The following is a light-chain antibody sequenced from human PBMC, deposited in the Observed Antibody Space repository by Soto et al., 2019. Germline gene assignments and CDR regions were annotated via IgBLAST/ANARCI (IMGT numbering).Light chain of an antibody. J-gene: IGLJ2*01. CDR2: EGS. CDR3: CSYAAYVV. CDR1: SSDVGSYNL. Sequence: QPVLTQPASVSGSPGQSITISCTGTSSDVGSYNLVSWYQQHPGKAPKLMIYEGSKRPSGVSNRFSGSKSGNTASLTISGLQAEDEADYYCCSYAAYVVFGGGTKLTVL. V-gene: IGLV2-23*01.